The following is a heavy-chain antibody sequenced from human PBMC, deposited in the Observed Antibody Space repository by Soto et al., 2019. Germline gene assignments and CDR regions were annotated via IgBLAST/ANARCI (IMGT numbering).Heavy chain of an antibody. CDR2: ISGSGGST. Sequence: EVQLLESGGGLVQPGGSLRLSCAASGFTFSSYAMSWVRQAPGKGLVWVSAISGSGGSTYYADSVKGRFTISRDNSKNTLYLQMNSLRAEDTAVYYCAQLQSLWFGELSSDYWGQGTLVTVSS. D-gene: IGHD3-10*01. V-gene: IGHV3-23*01. J-gene: IGHJ4*02. CDR3: AQLQSLWFGELSSDY. CDR1: GFTFSSYA.